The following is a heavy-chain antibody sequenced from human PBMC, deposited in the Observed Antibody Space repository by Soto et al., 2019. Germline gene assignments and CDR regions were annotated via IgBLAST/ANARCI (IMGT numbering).Heavy chain of an antibody. D-gene: IGHD6-19*01. CDR3: ARHGQLYNSGWYLNWFDP. CDR2: VYYSGST. Sequence: SETLSLTCTVSGGSISISTYYWGWIRQPPGKGLEWIGSVYYSGSTYYNQSLKSRVTKSVDTSKKQYSMKMSSVTAADTAVYYCARHGQLYNSGWYLNWFDPWGQGTLVTVS. J-gene: IGHJ5*02. CDR1: GGSISISTYY. V-gene: IGHV4-39*01.